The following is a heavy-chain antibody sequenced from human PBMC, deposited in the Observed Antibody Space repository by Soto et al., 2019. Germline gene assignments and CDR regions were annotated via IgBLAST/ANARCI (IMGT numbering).Heavy chain of an antibody. D-gene: IGHD4-4*01. CDR1: GFTFSSYA. CDR3: AEGLYVYSNYGASYYYYMDV. J-gene: IGHJ6*03. Sequence: SGGSLRLSCAASGFTFSSYAMSWVRQAPGKGLEWVSAISGSGGSTYYADSVKGRFTISRDNSKNTLYLQMNSLRAEDTAVYYCAEGLYVYSNYGASYYYYMDVWGKGTTVTVSS. V-gene: IGHV3-23*01. CDR2: ISGSGGST.